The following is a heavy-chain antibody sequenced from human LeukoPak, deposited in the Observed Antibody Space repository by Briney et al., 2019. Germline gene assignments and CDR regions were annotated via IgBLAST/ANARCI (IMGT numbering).Heavy chain of an antibody. V-gene: IGHV1-69*06. CDR2: IIPIFGTA. CDR3: AREDSSSWYSDY. D-gene: IGHD6-13*01. Sequence: SVKVSCKASGGTFSSYAISWVRQAPGQGLEWMGGIIPIFGTANYAQKFQGRVTITADKSTSTAYMGLSSLRSEDTAVYYCAREDSSSWYSDYWGQGTLVTVSS. J-gene: IGHJ4*02. CDR1: GGTFSSYA.